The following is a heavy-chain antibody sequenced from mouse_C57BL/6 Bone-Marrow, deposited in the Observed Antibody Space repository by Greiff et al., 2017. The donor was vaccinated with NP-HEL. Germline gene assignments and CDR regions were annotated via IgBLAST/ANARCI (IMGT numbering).Heavy chain of an antibody. V-gene: IGHV1-82*01. J-gene: IGHJ2*01. Sequence: VQLQQSGPELVTPGASVKLSCKASGYAFSSSWLNWVKQRPGKGLAWIGRINPGDGDTNYNGTFKGKATLTADKSSSTAYMQLSSLTSEDSAVYCGTEDYGGSHFDYWGQGTTLTVSS. CDR1: GYAFSSSW. CDR3: TEDYGGSHFDY. CDR2: INPGDGDT. D-gene: IGHD1-1*01.